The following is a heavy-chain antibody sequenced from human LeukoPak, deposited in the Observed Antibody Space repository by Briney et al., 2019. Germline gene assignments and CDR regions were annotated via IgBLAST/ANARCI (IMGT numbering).Heavy chain of an antibody. D-gene: IGHD7-27*01. CDR1: GYTFTAYY. J-gene: IGHJ4*02. CDR2: FDPEDGET. Sequence: ASVKVSCKASGYTFTAYYMHWVRQAPGKGLEWMGGFDPEDGETIYAQKFQGRVTMTEDTSTDTAYMELSSLRSEDTAVYYCATVRTGELDYWGQGTLVTVSS. V-gene: IGHV1-24*01. CDR3: ATVRTGELDY.